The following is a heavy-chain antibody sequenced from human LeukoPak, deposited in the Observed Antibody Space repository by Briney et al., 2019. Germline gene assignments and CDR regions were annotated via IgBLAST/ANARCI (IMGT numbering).Heavy chain of an antibody. Sequence: SVKVSCKASGGTFSSYAISWVRQAPGQGLEWMRGIIPIFGTANYAQKFQGRVTITADESTSTAYMELSSLRSEDTAVYYCARDPSPLAAMIDIWGQGTMVTVSS. CDR2: IIPIFGTA. V-gene: IGHV1-69*13. CDR3: ARDPSPLAAMIDI. J-gene: IGHJ3*02. CDR1: GGTFSSYA. D-gene: IGHD3-22*01.